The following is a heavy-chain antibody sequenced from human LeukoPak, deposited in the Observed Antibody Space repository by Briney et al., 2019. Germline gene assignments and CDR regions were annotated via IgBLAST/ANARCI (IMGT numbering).Heavy chain of an antibody. J-gene: IGHJ4*02. V-gene: IGHV3-7*01. CDR1: GFTFNNYW. CDR3: ARDQGAGSDY. D-gene: IGHD6-19*01. Sequence: GGSLRLSCTASGFTFNNYWMKWVRQAPGKGLEWVANINQNGSEKYYVDSVKGRFTISRDNAKNSLYLQMDSLRAEDTAVYYCARDQGAGSDYWGQGTLVTVSS. CDR2: INQNGSEK.